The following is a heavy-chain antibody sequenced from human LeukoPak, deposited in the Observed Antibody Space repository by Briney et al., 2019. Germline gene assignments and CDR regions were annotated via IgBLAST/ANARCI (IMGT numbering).Heavy chain of an antibody. CDR1: GYTFSGYY. CDR2: INPNSGDT. V-gene: IGHV1-2*02. J-gene: IGHJ6*03. D-gene: IGHD2-21*02. Sequence: ASVKVSCKASGYTFSGYYMHWVRQAPGQGLEWMGWINPNSGDTKYAQKFQGRVTMTRDTSNNTVYMDLTRLIFDDTAMYYCARDGVFRFEVGDVYYYYMDVWGKGTTVIISS. CDR3: ARDGVFRFEVGDVYYYYMDV.